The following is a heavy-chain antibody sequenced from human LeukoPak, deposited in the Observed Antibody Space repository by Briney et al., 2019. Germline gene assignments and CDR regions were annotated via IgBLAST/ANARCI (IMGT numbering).Heavy chain of an antibody. CDR3: ARARIAVAGTYDY. CDR1: GFTFSSYA. D-gene: IGHD6-19*01. J-gene: IGHJ4*02. Sequence: GGSLRLSCAASGFTFSSYAMHWVRQAPGEGLEYVSAISSNGGSTYYANSVKGRFTISRDNSKNTLYLQMGSLRAEDMAVYYCARARIAVAGTYDYWGQGTLVTVSS. CDR2: ISSNGGST. V-gene: IGHV3-64*01.